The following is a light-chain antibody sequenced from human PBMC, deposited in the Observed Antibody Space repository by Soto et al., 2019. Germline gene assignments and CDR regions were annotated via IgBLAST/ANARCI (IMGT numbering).Light chain of an antibody. J-gene: IGKJ2*01. CDR2: SAS. V-gene: IGKV1-39*01. Sequence: DIHMTQSPYSLSASVGDSVTITCGASQNIRTYLNWYQQKPGRAPKLLIHSASALPSGVPSRFSGSGSGTEFTLTMSGLQPEDFATYYCQQGHSTPYTFGQGTKVDI. CDR1: QNIRTY. CDR3: QQGHSTPYT.